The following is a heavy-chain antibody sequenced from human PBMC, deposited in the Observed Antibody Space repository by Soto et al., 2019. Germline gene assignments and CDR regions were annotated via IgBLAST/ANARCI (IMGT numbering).Heavy chain of an antibody. V-gene: IGHV3-23*01. CDR1: GFTFSSYA. D-gene: IGHD1-1*01. J-gene: IGHJ6*02. CDR2: ISGSGGST. Sequence: EVQLLESGGGLVQPGGSLRLSWAASGFTFSSYAMSWVRQAPGKGLEWVSAISGSGGSTYYADSVKGRFTISRDNSKNKLYLQMNSLRAEDTAVYYCAKALEPGYYYYGMDVWGQGTTVTVSS. CDR3: AKALEPGYYYYGMDV.